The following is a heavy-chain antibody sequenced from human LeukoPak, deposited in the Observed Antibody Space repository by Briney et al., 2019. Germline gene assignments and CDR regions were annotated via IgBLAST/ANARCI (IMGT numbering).Heavy chain of an antibody. CDR1: GGSISSSSSY. CDR3: ASHSRYCSSTSCPRPEFDP. CDR2: IYYSGST. V-gene: IGHV4-39*01. D-gene: IGHD2-2*01. Sequence: PSETLSLTCTVSGGSISSSSSYWGWIRQPPGKGLEWIGSIYYSGSTYYNPSLKSRVTISVDTSKNQFSLKLSSVTAADTAVYYCASHSRYCSSTSCPRPEFDPWGQGTLVTVSS. J-gene: IGHJ5*02.